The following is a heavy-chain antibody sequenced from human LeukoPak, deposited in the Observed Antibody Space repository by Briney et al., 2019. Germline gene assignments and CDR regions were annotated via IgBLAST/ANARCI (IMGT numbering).Heavy chain of an antibody. CDR1: GGTFSSYA. CDR3: ARSGRSSLEVAFDI. D-gene: IGHD3-10*01. CDR2: IIPIFGTA. J-gene: IGHJ3*02. V-gene: IGHV1-69*06. Sequence: SVKVSCKASGGTFSSYAISWVRQAPGPGLEWMGGIIPIFGTANYAQKFQGRVTITADKSTSTAYMELSSLRSEDTAVYYCARSGRSSLEVAFDIWGQGTMVTVSS.